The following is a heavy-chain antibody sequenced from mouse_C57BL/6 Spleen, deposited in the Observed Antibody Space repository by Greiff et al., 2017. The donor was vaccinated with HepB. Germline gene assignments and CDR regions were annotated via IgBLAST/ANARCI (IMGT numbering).Heavy chain of an antibody. CDR2: IYPGSGST. D-gene: IGHD2-1*01. V-gene: IGHV1-55*01. J-gene: IGHJ2*01. CDR3: ARNGGLLTKEGRDD. CDR1: GYTFTSYW. Sequence: VQLQQPGAELVKPGASVKMSCKASGYTFTSYWITWVKQRPGQGLEWIGDIYPGSGSTNYNEKFKSKATLTVDTSSSTAYMQLSSLTSEASAVYYCARNGGLLTKEGRDDWGQGTTLTVSS.